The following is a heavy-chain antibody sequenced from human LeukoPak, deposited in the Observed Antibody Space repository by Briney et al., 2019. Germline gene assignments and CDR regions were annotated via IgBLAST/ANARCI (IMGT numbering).Heavy chain of an antibody. V-gene: IGHV1-69*13. CDR1: GGTFSSYA. Sequence: SVKVSCKASGGTFSSYAISWVRQAPGQGLEWMGVIKPMFGTGSIPNIATGDYAQKFQGRLSMNADESSTTAYMELSSLRSGDTAVYFCAREIFDSTSGVSQGFDYWGQGTLVTVSS. D-gene: IGHD3-3*01. CDR3: AREIFDSTSGVSQGFDY. CDR2: IKPMFGTG. J-gene: IGHJ4*02.